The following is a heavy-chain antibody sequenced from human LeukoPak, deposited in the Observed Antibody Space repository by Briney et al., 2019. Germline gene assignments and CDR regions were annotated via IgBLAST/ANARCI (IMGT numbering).Heavy chain of an antibody. CDR3: AKDGSSGWGYFDS. J-gene: IGHJ4*02. Sequence: GGSLRLSCAVSGFTFSTYSMNWVRQAPGKGLEWVSYISSSSSTIYYADSVKGRFTISRDNAKNSLYLQMNSLRGEDTAVYYCAKDGSSGWGYFDSWGQGTLVTVSS. CDR1: GFTFSTYS. V-gene: IGHV3-48*01. CDR2: ISSSSSTI. D-gene: IGHD6-19*01.